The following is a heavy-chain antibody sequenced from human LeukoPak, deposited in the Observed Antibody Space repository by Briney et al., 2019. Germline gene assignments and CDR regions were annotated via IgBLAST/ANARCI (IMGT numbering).Heavy chain of an antibody. CDR2: IIPIFGTA. V-gene: IGHV1-69*13. Sequence: SVKVSCKASGGTFSSYAISWVRQAPGQGLEWMGGIIPIFGTANYAQKFQGRVTITADEPTSTAYMELSSLRSEDTAVYYCARHSSGLYYFDYWGQGTLVTVSS. D-gene: IGHD6-19*01. CDR3: ARHSSGLYYFDY. J-gene: IGHJ4*02. CDR1: GGTFSSYA.